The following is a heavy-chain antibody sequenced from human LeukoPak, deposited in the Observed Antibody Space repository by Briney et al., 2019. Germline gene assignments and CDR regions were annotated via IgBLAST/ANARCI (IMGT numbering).Heavy chain of an antibody. CDR3: ARLHSGSYLDY. CDR1: GFTVSSNY. V-gene: IGHV3-66*04. D-gene: IGHD1-26*01. Sequence: GGSLRLSCAASGFTVSSNYMSWVRQAPGKGLEWVSVIYSGGYTYYADSVKGRFTISRDNSKNTLYLQMNSLRAEDTAVYYCARLHSGSYLDYWGQGTLVTVSS. CDR2: IYSGGYT. J-gene: IGHJ4*02.